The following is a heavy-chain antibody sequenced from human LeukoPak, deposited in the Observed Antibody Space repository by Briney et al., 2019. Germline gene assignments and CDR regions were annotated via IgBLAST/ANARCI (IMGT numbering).Heavy chain of an antibody. J-gene: IGHJ4*02. Sequence: PLETLSLTCTVSGGSISSGDYYWSWIRQPPGKGLEWIEYIYYSGSTYYNPSLKSRVTISVDTSKNQFSLKLSSVTAADTAVYYCAREGSRPNDSSGYYFDYWGQGTLVTVSS. CDR2: IYYSGST. CDR3: AREGSRPNDSSGYYFDY. D-gene: IGHD3-22*01. CDR1: GGSISSGDYY. V-gene: IGHV4-30-4*01.